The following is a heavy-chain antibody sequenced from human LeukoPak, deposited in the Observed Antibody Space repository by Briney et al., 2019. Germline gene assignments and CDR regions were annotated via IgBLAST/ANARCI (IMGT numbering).Heavy chain of an antibody. Sequence: SETLSLTCTVSGGSISSSSYYWGWLRQPPGKGLEWIASIYYSGNTYYSPSLKSRVTISIDTSKNQFSLKLSSVTAADTAIFYCVRQDPGYSSSRPFDYWGQGTLVTVSS. V-gene: IGHV4-39*01. CDR2: IYYSGNT. D-gene: IGHD6-13*01. CDR3: VRQDPGYSSSRPFDY. CDR1: GGSISSSSYY. J-gene: IGHJ4*02.